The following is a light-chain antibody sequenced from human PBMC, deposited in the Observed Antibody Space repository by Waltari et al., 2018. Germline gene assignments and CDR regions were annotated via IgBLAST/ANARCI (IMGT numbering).Light chain of an antibody. CDR3: QRYGTLPAT. CDR2: DAS. J-gene: IGKJ1*01. V-gene: IGKV3-20*01. CDR1: QSVSRALRT. Sequence: DTVLPQSPGTLSLSPGERAPLSCRASQSVSRALRTLAWYQQKPGQAPRLLIYDASTRATGIPDRFSGSGSGTDFTLTISRLEPDDFAVYYCQRYGTLPATFGQGTKVEIK.